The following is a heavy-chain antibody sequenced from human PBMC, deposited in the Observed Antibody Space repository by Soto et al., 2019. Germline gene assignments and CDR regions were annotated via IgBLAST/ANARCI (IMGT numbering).Heavy chain of an antibody. CDR1: CGSISSGDYY. V-gene: IGHV4-30-4*01. Sequence: SETLSLTCTVSCGSISSGDYYWSWIRQPPGKGLEWIGYIYYSGSTYYNPSLKSRVTISVDTSKNQFSLKLSSVTAADTAVYYCASQSIAARPSVDYFDYWGQGTLVTVSS. D-gene: IGHD6-6*01. CDR3: ASQSIAARPSVDYFDY. J-gene: IGHJ4*02. CDR2: IYYSGST.